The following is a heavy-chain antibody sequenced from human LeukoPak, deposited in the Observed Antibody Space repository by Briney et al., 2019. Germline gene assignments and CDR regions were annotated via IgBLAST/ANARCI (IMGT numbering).Heavy chain of an antibody. D-gene: IGHD3-22*01. Sequence: ASVKVSCKASGGTFSSYAISWVRQAPGQGLEWMGGIIPIFGTANYAQKFQGRVTITADESTSTAYMELSSLRSEDTAVYYCASRGRPYYYDSSGYYYSYFDYWGQGTLVTVSS. CDR1: GGTFSSYA. V-gene: IGHV1-69*13. J-gene: IGHJ4*02. CDR2: IIPIFGTA. CDR3: ASRGRPYYYDSSGYYYSYFDY.